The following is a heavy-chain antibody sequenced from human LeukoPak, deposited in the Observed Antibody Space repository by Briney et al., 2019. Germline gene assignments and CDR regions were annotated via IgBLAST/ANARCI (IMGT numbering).Heavy chain of an antibody. CDR1: GFTFSSYA. Sequence: GGSLRLSCAASGFTFSSYAMHWVRQAPGKGLEWVALISYDGSNKYYADSVKGRFTISRDNSKNTVYLQMNSLRAEDTAVYYCARVRDSGRWGAFDIWGQGTVVTVSS. D-gene: IGHD1-26*01. CDR3: ARVRDSGRWGAFDI. CDR2: ISYDGSNK. V-gene: IGHV3-30-3*01. J-gene: IGHJ3*02.